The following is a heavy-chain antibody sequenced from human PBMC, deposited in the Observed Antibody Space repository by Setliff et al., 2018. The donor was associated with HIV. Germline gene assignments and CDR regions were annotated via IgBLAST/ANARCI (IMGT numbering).Heavy chain of an antibody. CDR1: GFSLSNTRMG. D-gene: IGHD3-3*01. CDR2: IFPNDEK. Sequence: SGHTLVNPTKTLTLTCTVSGFSLSNTRMGVSWIRQPPGKALEWLAHIFPNDEKSYSASLKSRVTISEDTSKSQVVLTMTNMDPLDTATYFCARYNFRRGYWDYFDYWGQGTQVTVSS. V-gene: IGHV2-26*01. CDR3: ARYNFRRGYWDYFDY. J-gene: IGHJ4*02.